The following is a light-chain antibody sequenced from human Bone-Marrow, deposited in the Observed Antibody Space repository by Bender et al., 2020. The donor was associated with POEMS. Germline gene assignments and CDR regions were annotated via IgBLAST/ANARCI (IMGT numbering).Light chain of an antibody. J-gene: IGLJ3*02. V-gene: IGLV2-8*01. CDR3: TSHTSSNTWV. CDR1: SGDVGGYDY. Sequence: QSALTQPPSASGSPGQSVTISCTGTSGDVGGYDYVSWYQQHPGKAPKLMIYEVTKRPSGVPDRFSGSKSGNTASLTVSGLQAEDEADYYCTSHTSSNTWVFGGGTKLTVL. CDR2: EVT.